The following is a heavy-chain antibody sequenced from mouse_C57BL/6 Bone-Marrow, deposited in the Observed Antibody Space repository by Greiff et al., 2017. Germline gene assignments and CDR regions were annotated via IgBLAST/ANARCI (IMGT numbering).Heavy chain of an antibody. CDR3: TVTTVVADY. D-gene: IGHD1-1*01. Sequence: QVQLKESGAELARPGASVKLSCKASGYTFTSYGISWVKQRTGQGLEWIGAIDPETGGTAYNQKFKGKAILTADKSSSTAYMELRSLTSEDSAVYYCTVTTVVADYWGQGTTLTVSS. CDR1: GYTFTSYG. J-gene: IGHJ2*01. V-gene: IGHV1-81*01. CDR2: IDPETGGT.